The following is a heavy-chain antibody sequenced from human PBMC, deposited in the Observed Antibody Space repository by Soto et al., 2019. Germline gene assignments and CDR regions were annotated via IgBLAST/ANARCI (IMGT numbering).Heavy chain of an antibody. V-gene: IGHV1-69*19. D-gene: IGHD3-10*02. Sequence: QVQLVQSGAEMKKPGSSVKVSCQSSGGTFNTYAMNWVRQAPGQGPEWMGDIFPMFGAANYAPKFQGRVTSTADESPGTSYMQLSRLTSEDSALYFCAREIHVHTPAFVYWGQGTLVNVSS. CDR2: IFPMFGAA. J-gene: IGHJ4*02. CDR1: GGTFNTYA. CDR3: AREIHVHTPAFVY.